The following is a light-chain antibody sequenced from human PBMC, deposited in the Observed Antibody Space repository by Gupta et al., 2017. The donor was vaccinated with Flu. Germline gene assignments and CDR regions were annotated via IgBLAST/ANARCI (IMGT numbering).Light chain of an antibody. J-gene: IGKJ5*01. Sequence: AIQLTQSPSSLSASVGDRVTFTCRASQGISSALAWYQQKPGKAPKLLIYDASSLESGVPSRFSGSGSGTDFTLTISSLQPEDFATYYCQQFNNYPPTITFGQGTRLEIK. CDR1: QGISSA. CDR2: DAS. V-gene: IGKV1D-13*01. CDR3: QQFNNYPPTIT.